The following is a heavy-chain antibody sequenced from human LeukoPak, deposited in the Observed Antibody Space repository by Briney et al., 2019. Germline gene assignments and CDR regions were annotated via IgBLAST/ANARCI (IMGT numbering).Heavy chain of an antibody. CDR1: GGSFSGYY. D-gene: IGHD6-13*01. Sequence: SETLSLTCAVYGGSFSGYYWSWIRQPPGKGLEWIGEINHSGSTNYNPSLKSRVTILVDTSKNQFSLKLSSVTAADTAVYYCARKLPSRLYGMDVWGQGTTVTVSS. J-gene: IGHJ6*02. CDR3: ARKLPSRLYGMDV. V-gene: IGHV4-34*01. CDR2: INHSGST.